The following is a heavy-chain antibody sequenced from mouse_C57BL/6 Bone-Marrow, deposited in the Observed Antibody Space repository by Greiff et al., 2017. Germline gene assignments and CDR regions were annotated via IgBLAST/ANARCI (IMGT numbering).Heavy chain of an antibody. CDR3: ASPSGIYVDY. D-gene: IGHD1-1*01. J-gene: IGHJ2*01. V-gene: IGHV1-59*01. Sequence: QVQLQQPGAELVRPGTSVKLSCKASGYTFTSYWMDWVKQRPGQGLEWIGVIDPSDSYTNYNQKFKGKATLTVDTSSSTAYMQLSSLTSEDSAVYYCASPSGIYVDYWCQGTTLTVS. CDR1: GYTFTSYW. CDR2: IDPSDSYT.